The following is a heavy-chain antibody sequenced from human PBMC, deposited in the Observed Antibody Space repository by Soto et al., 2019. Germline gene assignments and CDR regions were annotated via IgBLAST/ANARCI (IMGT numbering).Heavy chain of an antibody. CDR2: IYYSGGT. CDR1: GGSLSNYY. Sequence: QVQLQESGPGLVKPSETLSLTCTVSGGSLSNYYWDWIRQPPGKALEGIAYIYYSGGTDYNPPLKSRFTISVDTSKNQFALKLSSVTAAPTAMYYWARSPYGDRQYIWFDPWGQGAPVTVTS. CDR3: ARSPYGDRQYIWFDP. J-gene: IGHJ5*02. V-gene: IGHV4-59*08. D-gene: IGHD4-17*01.